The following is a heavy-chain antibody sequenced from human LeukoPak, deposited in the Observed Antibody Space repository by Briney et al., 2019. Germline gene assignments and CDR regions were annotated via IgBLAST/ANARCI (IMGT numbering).Heavy chain of an antibody. J-gene: IGHJ4*02. V-gene: IGHV1-69*04. D-gene: IGHD5-18*01. Sequence: SVTVSCKASGGTFSSYAISWVRQAPGQGLEWMGRIIPILGIANYAQKFQGRVTSTADKSTSTAYMELSSLRSEDTAVYYCATPEGYTAMYYWGQGTLVTVSS. CDR2: IIPILGIA. CDR1: GGTFSSYA. CDR3: ATPEGYTAMYY.